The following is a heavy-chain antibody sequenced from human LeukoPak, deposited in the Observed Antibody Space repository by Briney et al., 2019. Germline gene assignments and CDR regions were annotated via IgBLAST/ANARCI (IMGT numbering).Heavy chain of an antibody. Sequence: GGSLRLSCAASGFTFSNYAMSWVRQAPGKGLEWVSVIGGSGGLTYYADSVKGRFTISRDNSKNTVHLQMNSLRAEDTAVHYCTKSHCSTWGDDAFDIWGQGTMVSVSS. CDR1: GFTFSNYA. D-gene: IGHD6-13*01. V-gene: IGHV3-23*01. CDR2: IGGSGGLT. CDR3: TKSHCSTWGDDAFDI. J-gene: IGHJ3*02.